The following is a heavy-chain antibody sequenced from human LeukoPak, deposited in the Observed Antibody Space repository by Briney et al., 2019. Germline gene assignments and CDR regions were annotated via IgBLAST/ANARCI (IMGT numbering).Heavy chain of an antibody. D-gene: IGHD3-10*01. J-gene: IGHJ4*02. CDR2: INHDGNEM. Sequence: GGSLRLSCSASGFTFSSYWMALVRHAPGKGLEWVANINHDGNEMYYVDSVKGRFTISRGNAKNSLYLQMNSLRAEDTAVYYCARSYRWYHEYWGQGTLVTVSS. CDR3: ARSYRWYHEY. V-gene: IGHV3-7*01. CDR1: GFTFSSYW.